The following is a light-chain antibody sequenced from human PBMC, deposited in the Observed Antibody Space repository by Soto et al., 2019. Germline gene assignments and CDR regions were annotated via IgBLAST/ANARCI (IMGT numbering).Light chain of an antibody. Sequence: EIVMTQSPATLSVSPGERATLSCRASQSVSDNLAWYQQKLGQAPRLLIYGASTRATGIPARFSGSGSGTEFTLTISSLQSEDFAVYYCQQYNKWPPITFGQGTQLEIK. J-gene: IGKJ5*01. V-gene: IGKV3-15*01. CDR3: QQYNKWPPIT. CDR2: GAS. CDR1: QSVSDN.